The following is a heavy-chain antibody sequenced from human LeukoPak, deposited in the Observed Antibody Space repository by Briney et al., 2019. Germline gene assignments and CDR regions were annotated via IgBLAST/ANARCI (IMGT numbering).Heavy chain of an antibody. V-gene: IGHV1-46*01. CDR2: INPSGGST. J-gene: IGHJ6*02. CDR3: ARSYTAMEDYYGMDV. D-gene: IGHD5-18*01. CDR1: GYTFTSYY. Sequence: ASVKVSCKASGYTFTSYYMHWVRQAPGQGLEWMGIINPSGGSTSYAQKFQGRVTMTRDTSTSTVYMELSSLKASDTAMYYCARSYTAMEDYYGMDVWGQGTTVTVSS.